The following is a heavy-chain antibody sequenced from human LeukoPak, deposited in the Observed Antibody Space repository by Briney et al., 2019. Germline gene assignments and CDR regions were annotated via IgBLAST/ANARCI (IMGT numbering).Heavy chain of an antibody. D-gene: IGHD3-22*01. CDR2: INPSGGST. CDR1: GYTFTSYY. Sequence: GESLKISCKGSGYTFTSYYMHWVRQAPGQGLEWMGIINPSGGSTSYAQKFQGRVTMTRDTSTSTVYMELSSLRSEDTAVYYCARGHYDSSGYYPNWFDPWGQGTLVTVSS. CDR3: ARGHYDSSGYYPNWFDP. J-gene: IGHJ5*02. V-gene: IGHV1-46*01.